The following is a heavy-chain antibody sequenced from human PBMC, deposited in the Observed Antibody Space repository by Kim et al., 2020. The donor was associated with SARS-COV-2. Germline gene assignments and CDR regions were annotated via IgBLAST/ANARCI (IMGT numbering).Heavy chain of an antibody. Sequence: GGSLRLSCAASGFTFSSYAMHWVRQAPGKGLEWVAVISYDGSNKYYADSVKGRFTISRDNSKNTLYLQMNSLRAEDTAVYYCARFGNYWGQGTLVTVSS. V-gene: IGHV3-30*04. D-gene: IGHD2-15*01. CDR2: ISYDGSNK. CDR3: ARFGNY. J-gene: IGHJ4*02. CDR1: GFTFSSYA.